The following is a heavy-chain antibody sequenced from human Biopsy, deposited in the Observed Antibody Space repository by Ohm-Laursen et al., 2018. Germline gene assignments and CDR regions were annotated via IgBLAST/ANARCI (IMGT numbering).Heavy chain of an antibody. D-gene: IGHD3-10*01. Sequence: SSVKVSCKASGDTFTKYGIFWVRQAPGHGLEWMGRIIPIVDIVNYAQRFQGRVTMTADKSTSTAYLDLSSLISEDTAVCYRARGGSGSGYYGMDVWGQGTTVTVSS. CDR2: IIPIVDIV. V-gene: IGHV1-69*04. CDR1: GDTFTKYG. CDR3: ARGGSGSGYYGMDV. J-gene: IGHJ6*02.